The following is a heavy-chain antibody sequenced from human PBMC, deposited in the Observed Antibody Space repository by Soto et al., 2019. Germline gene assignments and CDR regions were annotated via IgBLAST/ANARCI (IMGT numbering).Heavy chain of an antibody. V-gene: IGHV1-3*01. D-gene: IGHD3-22*01. CDR3: ARVRFYYYDSSGPTPLLDY. Sequence: GASVKVSCKASGYTFTSYAMHWVRQAPGQRLEWMGWINAGNGNTKYSQKLQGRVTMTTDTSTSTAYMELRSLRSDDTAVYYCARVRFYYYDSSGPTPLLDYWGQGNLVTVSS. J-gene: IGHJ4*02. CDR2: INAGNGNT. CDR1: GYTFTSYA.